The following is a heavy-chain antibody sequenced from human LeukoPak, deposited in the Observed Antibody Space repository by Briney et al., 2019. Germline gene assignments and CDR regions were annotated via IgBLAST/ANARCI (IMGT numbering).Heavy chain of an antibody. CDR3: ARGYGPAPDAFDI. CDR1: GGSFSGYY. Sequence: SETLSLTCAVYGGSFSGYYWSWIRQPPGKGLEWIGEINHSGSTNYNPSLKSRVTISVDTSKNQFSLKLSSVTAADTAVYYCARGYGPAPDAFDIWGQGTMVTVSS. CDR2: INHSGST. V-gene: IGHV4-34*01. J-gene: IGHJ3*02. D-gene: IGHD2-2*01.